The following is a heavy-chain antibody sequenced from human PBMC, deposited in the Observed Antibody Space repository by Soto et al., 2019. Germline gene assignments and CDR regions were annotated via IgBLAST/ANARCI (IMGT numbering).Heavy chain of an antibody. CDR1: GDSVSSNSAA. V-gene: IGHV6-1*01. CDR3: ARVIAAAGSYAFDI. J-gene: IGHJ3*02. CDR2: TYYRSKWYN. D-gene: IGHD6-13*01. Sequence: KQSQTLSLTCAISGDSVSSNSAAWNWIRQSPSRGLEWLGRTYYRSKWYNDYAVSVKSRITINPDTSKNQFSLQLNSVTPEDTAVYYCARVIAAAGSYAFDIWGQGTMVTVSS.